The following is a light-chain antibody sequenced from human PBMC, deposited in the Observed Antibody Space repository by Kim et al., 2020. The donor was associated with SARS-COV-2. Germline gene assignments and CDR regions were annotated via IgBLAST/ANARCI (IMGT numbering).Light chain of an antibody. CDR2: QDD. CDR3: QAWDNRNGV. Sequence: SVFPGQTTNVTCSGHELGTKYTSWYQQRPGQSPVLVIFQDDKRPSGIPDRFSGSKSGNTATLTISGTQAVDEADYYCQAWDNRNGVFGTGTKVTVL. V-gene: IGLV3-1*01. J-gene: IGLJ1*01. CDR1: ELGTKY.